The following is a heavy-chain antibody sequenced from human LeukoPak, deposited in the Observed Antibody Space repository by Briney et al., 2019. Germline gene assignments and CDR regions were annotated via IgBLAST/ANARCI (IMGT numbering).Heavy chain of an antibody. CDR3: ARGGDYGGKSETDY. CDR1: GGSISSGDYY. D-gene: IGHD4-23*01. V-gene: IGHV4-30-4*08. J-gene: IGHJ4*02. CDR2: IYYSGST. Sequence: PSQTLSLTCTVAGGSISSGDYYWSWIRQPPGKGLEWIGYIYYSGSTYYNPPLKSRVTISVDTSKNQSSLKLSSVTAADTAVYYCARGGDYGGKSETDYWGQGTLVTVSS.